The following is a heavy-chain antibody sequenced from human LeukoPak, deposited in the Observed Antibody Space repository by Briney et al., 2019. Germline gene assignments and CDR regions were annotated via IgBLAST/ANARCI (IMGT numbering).Heavy chain of an antibody. CDR1: GGSISSGGYY. V-gene: IGHV4-31*03. D-gene: IGHD1-1*01. CDR2: IYYSGST. Sequence: SETPSLTCTVSGGSISSGGYYWSWIRQHPGKGLEWIGYIYYSGSTYYNPSLKSRVTISVGTSKNQFSLKLSSVTAADTAVYYCARENWNYFDYWGQGTLVTVSS. J-gene: IGHJ4*02. CDR3: ARENWNYFDY.